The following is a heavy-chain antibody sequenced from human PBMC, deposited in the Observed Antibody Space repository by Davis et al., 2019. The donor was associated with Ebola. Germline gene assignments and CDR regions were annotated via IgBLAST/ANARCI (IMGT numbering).Heavy chain of an antibody. J-gene: IGHJ6*02. CDR1: GFTFSSHA. Sequence: GESLKISCAASGFTFSSHAMSWVRQASGKGLEWVSAISGSGGSTYYADSVKGRFTISRDNSKITLYLQMNSLRAEDTAVYYCAKGPGIAVAGEYYYGMDVWGQGTTVTVSS. V-gene: IGHV3-23*01. CDR3: AKGPGIAVAGEYYYGMDV. CDR2: ISGSGGST. D-gene: IGHD6-19*01.